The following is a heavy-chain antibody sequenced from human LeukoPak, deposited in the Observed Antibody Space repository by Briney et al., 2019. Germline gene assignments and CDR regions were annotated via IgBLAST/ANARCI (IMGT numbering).Heavy chain of an antibody. D-gene: IGHD3-16*01. Sequence: GESLKISCKGSGYSFTSYWIGWVRQMPGKGLEWMGIIYPGDSDTRYSPSFQGQVTMSVDKSINTAYLQWSSLKASDTAMYYCARQLPGEPGAFDIWGQGTMVTVSS. J-gene: IGHJ3*02. CDR1: GYSFTSYW. CDR3: ARQLPGEPGAFDI. V-gene: IGHV5-51*01. CDR2: IYPGDSDT.